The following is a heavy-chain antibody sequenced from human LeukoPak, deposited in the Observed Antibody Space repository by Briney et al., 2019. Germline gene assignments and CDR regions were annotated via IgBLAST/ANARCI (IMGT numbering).Heavy chain of an antibody. CDR1: GGSISSSNW. CDR3: ARVPYDSSGYLTFDY. CDR2: IYHSGST. J-gene: IGHJ4*02. D-gene: IGHD3-22*01. Sequence: SETLSLTCAVSGGSISSSNWWSWVRQPPGKGLEWIGEIYHSGSTNYNPSLKSRVTISVDKSKNRFSLKLSSVTAADTAVYYCARVPYDSSGYLTFDYWGQGTLVTVSS. V-gene: IGHV4-4*02.